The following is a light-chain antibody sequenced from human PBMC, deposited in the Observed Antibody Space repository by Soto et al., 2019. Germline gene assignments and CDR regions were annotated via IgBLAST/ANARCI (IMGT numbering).Light chain of an antibody. CDR1: QSISVW. J-gene: IGKJ1*01. CDR2: KTS. CDR3: QHYNEYSLT. Sequence: DIHMTQSPSTLSASVGGRVTITCRASQSISVWLAWYQQKPGKAPNLLIYKTSSLETGVPSRFSGRGSGTESDLTISSLRPDDFASYCCQHYNEYSLTFGQGTEVEIK. V-gene: IGKV1-5*03.